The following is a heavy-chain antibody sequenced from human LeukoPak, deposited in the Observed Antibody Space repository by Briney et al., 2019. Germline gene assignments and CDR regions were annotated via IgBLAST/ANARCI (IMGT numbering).Heavy chain of an antibody. Sequence: SDTLSLTCTVSGGSISGYYWSWIRQPPGKGLEYIGYIYYSGYTNYNPSLKSRVTISVYTSKSQFSLQLSSVTAADTAVYYCARGHKAFDIWGQGTMVTVSS. J-gene: IGHJ3*02. CDR2: IYYSGYT. CDR1: GGSISGYY. CDR3: ARGHKAFDI. V-gene: IGHV4-59*07.